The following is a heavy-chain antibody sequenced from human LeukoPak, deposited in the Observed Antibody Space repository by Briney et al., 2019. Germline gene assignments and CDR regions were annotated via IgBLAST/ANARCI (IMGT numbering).Heavy chain of an antibody. CDR2: ISGSGGST. CDR1: GFTFSSYA. D-gene: IGHD2-21*02. Sequence: GGSLRLSCAASGFTFSSYAMSWVRQAPGKGLEWASAISGSGGSTYYADSVKGWFTISRDNSKNTLYLQMNSLRAEDTAVYYCAKTGLVVVTAMSDYWGQGTLVTVSS. CDR3: AKTGLVVVTAMSDY. V-gene: IGHV3-23*01. J-gene: IGHJ4*02.